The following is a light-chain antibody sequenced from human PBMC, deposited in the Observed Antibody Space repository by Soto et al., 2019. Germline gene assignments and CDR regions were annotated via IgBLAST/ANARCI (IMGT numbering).Light chain of an antibody. CDR1: KSVSNN. CDR2: HAI. V-gene: IGKV3-15*01. CDR3: QQYNNWPLT. Sequence: EIVMTQSPATLSVSPGERVTLSCRASKSVSNNVAWYQQKPGQAPRLLIYHAITRATGIPARFSGSGSGTELTLTISSLQSEDSAIYYCQQYNNWPLTFGGGTKVEI. J-gene: IGKJ4*01.